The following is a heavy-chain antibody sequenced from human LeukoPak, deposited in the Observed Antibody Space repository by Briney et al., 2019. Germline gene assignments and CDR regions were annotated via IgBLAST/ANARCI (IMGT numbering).Heavy chain of an antibody. CDR1: GYTFTTNG. Sequence: GASVKVSCRASGYTFTTNGISWVRQAPGQGLEWMAWISPDNGDTKYAQGFQGRLTVTTDTSTSTAYMALRSLRSDDTAVYYCARLRGGIYSSRDAFDIWGQGTMVTVSS. CDR3: ARLRGGIYSSRDAFDI. V-gene: IGHV1-18*04. CDR2: ISPDNGDT. D-gene: IGHD6-19*01. J-gene: IGHJ3*02.